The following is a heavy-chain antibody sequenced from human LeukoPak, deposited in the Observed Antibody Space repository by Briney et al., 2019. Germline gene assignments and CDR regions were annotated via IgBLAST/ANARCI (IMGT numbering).Heavy chain of an antibody. Sequence: GGSLRLSCAASGFAFSSYAMNWVRQAPGKGLEWVSAISAGGGSTIYADSVKGRFSISGDNSKNTLYLQMNSLRAEDTAVYYCAKDFVNYGTYYFDYWGQGTLVTVSS. CDR1: GFAFSSYA. CDR3: AKDFVNYGTYYFDY. V-gene: IGHV3-23*01. CDR2: ISAGGGST. D-gene: IGHD3-10*01. J-gene: IGHJ4*02.